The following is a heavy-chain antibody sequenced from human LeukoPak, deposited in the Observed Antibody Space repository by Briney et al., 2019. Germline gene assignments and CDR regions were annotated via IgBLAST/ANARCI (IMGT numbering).Heavy chain of an antibody. D-gene: IGHD6-19*01. CDR1: GYTFTSYG. Sequence: GASVKVSCKASGYTFTSYGISWVRQAPGQGLEWMGWISAYNGNTNYAQKLQGRVTMTTDTSTSTAYMELRSLRSDDTAVYYCARDPIPYSSGWYFDYWGQGTLVTVSS. CDR2: ISAYNGNT. J-gene: IGHJ4*02. V-gene: IGHV1-18*01. CDR3: ARDPIPYSSGWYFDY.